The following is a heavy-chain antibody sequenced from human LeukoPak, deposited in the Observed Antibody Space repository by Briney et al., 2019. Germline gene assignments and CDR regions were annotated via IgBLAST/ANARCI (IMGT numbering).Heavy chain of an antibody. J-gene: IGHJ4*02. D-gene: IGHD5-18*01. CDR3: ARRGYSYGLDY. Sequence: SETLSLTCTVSGYSISSGYYWGWIRQPPVKGLEWIGSIYHSGSTYYNPSLKSRVTISVDTSKNQFSLKLSSVTAADTAVYYCARRGYSYGLDYWGQGTLVTVSS. V-gene: IGHV4-38-2*02. CDR2: IYHSGST. CDR1: GYSISSGYY.